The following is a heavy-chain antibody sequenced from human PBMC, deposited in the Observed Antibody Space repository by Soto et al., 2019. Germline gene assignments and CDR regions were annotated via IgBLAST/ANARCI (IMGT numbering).Heavy chain of an antibody. V-gene: IGHV4-4*07. CDR1: GGSISPYF. D-gene: IGHD5-12*01. CDR2: MYVTGTT. Sequence: VQLQESGPGLVKPSETLSLTCTVSGGSISPYFWSWIRQPAGKGLEWIGRMYVTGTTNSNPSLRRRVSMSIDMSVNEFSLILRSVTAADTAVYYCARDGGYTGYEQGNPFDIWGQGTMVTVSS. CDR3: ARDGGYTGYEQGNPFDI. J-gene: IGHJ3*02.